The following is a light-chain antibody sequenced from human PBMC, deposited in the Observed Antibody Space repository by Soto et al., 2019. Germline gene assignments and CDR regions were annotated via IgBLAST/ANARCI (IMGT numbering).Light chain of an antibody. CDR1: QSIRTF. CDR2: DAS. CDR3: QQYGSSGIT. Sequence: EIVLTQAPATLSLSPGERPTLSCRASQSIRTFLAWYQHRPGQXPRXXIYDASDRATGIPARFSGSGSGTDLTITISRLEPEDFEVYYCQQYGSSGITFGQGTRLEIK. V-gene: IGKV3-11*01. J-gene: IGKJ5*01.